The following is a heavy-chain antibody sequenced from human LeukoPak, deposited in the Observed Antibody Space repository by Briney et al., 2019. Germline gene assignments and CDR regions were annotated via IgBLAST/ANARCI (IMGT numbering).Heavy chain of an antibody. CDR1: GFTVSSNY. CDR3: ARDLSSPLDI. D-gene: IGHD6-19*01. V-gene: IGHV3-53*01. Sequence: GGSLRLSCAASGFTVSSNYMSWVRQAPGKGLEWVSVIYSGGSTYYADSVKGRFTISRDNSKNTLYLQMNSLRAEDTAVYCCARDLSSPLDIWGQGTMVTVSS. CDR2: IYSGGST. J-gene: IGHJ3*02.